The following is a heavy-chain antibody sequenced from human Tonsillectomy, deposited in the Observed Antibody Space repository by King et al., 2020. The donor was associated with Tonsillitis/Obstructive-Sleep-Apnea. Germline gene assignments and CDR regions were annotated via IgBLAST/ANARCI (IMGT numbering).Heavy chain of an antibody. V-gene: IGHV3-13*04. CDR2: IGTTGDT. J-gene: IGHJ4*02. Sequence: EVQLVQSGGGLVQPGGSLRLSCAASGFTFRSYDMHWVRQVTGKGLEWVSTIGTTGDTYYPGSVKGRFTISRDNAKNSVYLQMNSLRAGDTAVYYCARGWRAVAAIEYWGQGTLVTVSS. CDR1: GFTFRSYD. CDR3: ARGWRAVAAIEY. D-gene: IGHD6-19*01.